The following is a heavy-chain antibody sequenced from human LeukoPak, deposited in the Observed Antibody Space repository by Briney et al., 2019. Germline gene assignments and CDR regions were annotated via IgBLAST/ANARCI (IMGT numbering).Heavy chain of an antibody. J-gene: IGHJ4*02. CDR3: TTGIGYCRGGSCRDYFDY. Sequence: GRSLRLSCAASGFTFSSYAMHWVRQAPGKGLEWEAVISYDGSNKYYADSVKGRFTISRDNSKNTLYLQMNSLGGEDTAVYYCTTGIGYCRGGSCRDYFDYWGQGTLVTVSS. CDR1: GFTFSSYA. D-gene: IGHD2-15*01. CDR2: ISYDGSNK. V-gene: IGHV3-30*04.